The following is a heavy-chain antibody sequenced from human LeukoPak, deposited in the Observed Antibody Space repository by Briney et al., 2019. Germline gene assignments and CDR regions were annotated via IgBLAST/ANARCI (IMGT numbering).Heavy chain of an antibody. CDR1: GYTFTDSY. D-gene: IGHD3-10*01. CDR2: INPNSGDP. V-gene: IGHV1-2*06. CDR3: ARMYYYSSGTDNWFDP. Sequence: ASVKVSCKTSGYTFTDSYIHWVRQAPGQGLEWMGRINPNSGDPNYPQKFQGRVTMTRDTSISTAYMEMSSLTSDDTAVYYCARMYYYSSGTDNWFDPWGQGTLVTVSS. J-gene: IGHJ5*02.